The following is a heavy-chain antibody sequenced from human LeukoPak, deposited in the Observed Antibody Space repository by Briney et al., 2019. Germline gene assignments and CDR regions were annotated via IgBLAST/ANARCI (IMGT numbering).Heavy chain of an antibody. V-gene: IGHV4-39*07. J-gene: IGHJ4*02. D-gene: IGHD5-24*01. CDR2: IYYSGST. CDR3: ASTRRDGYPFDY. Sequence: SETLSLTCTVSGVSISRSGYYWGWIRQTPGKGLEWIGSIYYSGSTYYKSSLKSRVTISLDTSKNQFSLKLSSVTAADTAAYYCASTRRDGYPFDYWGQGTLVTVSS. CDR1: GVSISRSGYY.